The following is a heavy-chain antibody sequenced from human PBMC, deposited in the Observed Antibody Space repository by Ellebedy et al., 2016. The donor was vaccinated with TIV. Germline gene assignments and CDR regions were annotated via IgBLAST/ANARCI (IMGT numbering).Heavy chain of an antibody. Sequence: PGGSLRLSCAASGFLLINYAMNWVRQAPGKGLEWVAGLNANGVVIADSDPVKGRSTISRENDKNSLYLQMNSLRAEDTAVYFCAGPAAIGTKTFNFWGQGTLVTVSS. CDR3: AGPAAIGTKTFNF. CDR2: LNANGVVI. CDR1: GFLLINYA. J-gene: IGHJ4*02. D-gene: IGHD2/OR15-2a*01. V-gene: IGHV3-23*01.